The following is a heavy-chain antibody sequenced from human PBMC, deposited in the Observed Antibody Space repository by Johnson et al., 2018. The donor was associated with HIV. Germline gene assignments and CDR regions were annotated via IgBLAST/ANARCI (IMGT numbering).Heavy chain of an antibody. CDR3: AREATYYDYVWGSYAFDI. CDR2: IYSGGST. D-gene: IGHD3-16*01. Sequence: EVQLVESGGGLVQPGGSLRLSCAASGFTVSSNYMSWVRQAPGKGLEWVSVIYSGGSTYYADSVKGRFTISRDTSKNTLYLQMKSLRAEDTAVYYCAREATYYDYVWGSYAFDIWGQGTMVTVSS. CDR1: GFTVSSNY. V-gene: IGHV3-66*01. J-gene: IGHJ3*02.